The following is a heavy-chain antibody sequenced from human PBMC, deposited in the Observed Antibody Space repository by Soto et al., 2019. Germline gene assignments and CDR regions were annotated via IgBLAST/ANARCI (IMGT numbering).Heavy chain of an antibody. CDR3: ARDGLAAAGMDWFDP. V-gene: IGHV1-69*06. Sequence: GASVKVSCKASGGTFSSYAISWVRQAPGQGLEWMGGIIPIFGTANYAQKFQGRVTITADKSTSTAYMELSSLRSEDTAMYYCARDGLAAAGMDWFDPWGQGTLVTVSS. CDR1: GGTFSSYA. D-gene: IGHD6-13*01. J-gene: IGHJ5*02. CDR2: IIPIFGTA.